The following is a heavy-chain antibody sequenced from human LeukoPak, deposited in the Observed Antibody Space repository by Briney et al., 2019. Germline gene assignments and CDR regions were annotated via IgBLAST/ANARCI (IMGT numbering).Heavy chain of an antibody. J-gene: IGHJ5*02. V-gene: IGHV3-7*01. Sequence: GGSLRLSCAASGFTFSRFWMDWVRLAPGKGLEWVANIGQDGSQQHYVDSVKGRFTISRDNAKNSLYLQMNGLRVEDTAVYYCARDGSGGSSGGSTQYNWFDPWGQGTLVTVSS. D-gene: IGHD2-15*01. CDR1: GFTFSRFW. CDR3: ARDGSGGSSGGSTQYNWFDP. CDR2: IGQDGSQQ.